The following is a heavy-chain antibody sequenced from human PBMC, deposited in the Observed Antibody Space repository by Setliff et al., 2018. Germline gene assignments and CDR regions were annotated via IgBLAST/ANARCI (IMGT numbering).Heavy chain of an antibody. V-gene: IGHV4-59*01. CDR3: ARGGTYRYFDY. J-gene: IGHJ4*02. Sequence: SETLSFTCTVSGGSIGTYYWSWIRQPPGKGLEFSGYVYYSGLTNYDPSLKSRVTMSVDSSKNQFSLKLSSVTAADTAVYYCARGGTYRYFDYWGQGALVTVSS. CDR2: VYYSGLT. CDR1: GGSIGTYY.